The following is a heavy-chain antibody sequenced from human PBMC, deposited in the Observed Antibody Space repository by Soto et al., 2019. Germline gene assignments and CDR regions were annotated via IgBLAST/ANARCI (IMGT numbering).Heavy chain of an antibody. Sequence: TSETLSLTCTVSGGSVSSGSYYWTWIRQPPGKGLEWIGYIYYSGSTKYNPSLKSRVTISVDTSKNQFSLKLSSVTAADTAVYYCARGYPHFDSTGYYYNEDYWGQGILVTVSS. CDR1: GGSVSSGSYY. J-gene: IGHJ4*01. CDR2: IYYSGST. V-gene: IGHV4-61*01. CDR3: ARGYPHFDSTGYYYNEDY. D-gene: IGHD3-22*01.